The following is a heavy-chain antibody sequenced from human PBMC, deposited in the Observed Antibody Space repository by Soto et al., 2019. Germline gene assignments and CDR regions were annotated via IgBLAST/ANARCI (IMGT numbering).Heavy chain of an antibody. Sequence: VQLVESGGGLIQPGGSLRRSCAASGFTVSSNYMSWVRQAPGKGLEWVSVIYSGGSTYYADSVKGRFTISRDNSKNTLYLQMNSLRAEDTAVYYCARHITMDPLLVYWGQGTLVTVSS. CDR3: ARHITMDPLLVY. V-gene: IGHV3-53*01. CDR2: IYSGGST. CDR1: GFTVSSNY. D-gene: IGHD3-10*01. J-gene: IGHJ4*02.